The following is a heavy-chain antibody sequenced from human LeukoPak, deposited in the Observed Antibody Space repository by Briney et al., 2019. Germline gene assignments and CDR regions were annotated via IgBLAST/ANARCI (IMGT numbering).Heavy chain of an antibody. CDR3: ARKGYGDINFDC. V-gene: IGHV1-2*02. J-gene: IGHJ4*02. CDR1: GYTFTGHY. CDR2: INPNSGAT. Sequence: GASVKVSCKTSGYTFTGHYIHWVRQAPGQGLEWMGSINPNSGATKYAQKSQGRVTMTRDTSINTAYMEVRSLTSDDTAVYYCARKGYGDINFDCWGQGTLVTVSS. D-gene: IGHD4-17*01.